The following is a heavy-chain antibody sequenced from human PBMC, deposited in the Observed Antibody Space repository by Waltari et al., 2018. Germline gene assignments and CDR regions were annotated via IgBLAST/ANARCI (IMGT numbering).Heavy chain of an antibody. V-gene: IGHV4-39*07. CDR2: IYYSGGT. CDR1: GGSISSSSYY. D-gene: IGHD3-22*01. J-gene: IGHJ4*02. CDR3: ARDQGSYYDSSGSNTPVDY. Sequence: QLQLQESGPGLVKPSETLSLTCTVSGGSISSSSYYWGWIRQPPGKGLEWIGSIYYSGGTSYNPALKSLVTISVDTSKNQFSLKLSSVTAADTAVYYCARDQGSYYDSSGSNTPVDYWGQGTLVTVSS.